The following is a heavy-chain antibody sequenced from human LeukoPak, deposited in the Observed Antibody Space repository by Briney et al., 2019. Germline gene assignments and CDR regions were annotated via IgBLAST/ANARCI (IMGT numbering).Heavy chain of an antibody. CDR1: GGSISSYY. V-gene: IGHV4-59*01. Sequence: SETLSLTCTVSGGSISSYYRSWIRQPPGKGLKWIGYIYYSGSTNYNPSLKSRVTISVDTSKNQFSLKLSSVTAADTAVYYCARDSTIFGVVIHQHYYYMDVWGKGTTVTVSS. CDR3: ARDSTIFGVVIHQHYYYMDV. D-gene: IGHD3-3*01. J-gene: IGHJ6*03. CDR2: IYYSGST.